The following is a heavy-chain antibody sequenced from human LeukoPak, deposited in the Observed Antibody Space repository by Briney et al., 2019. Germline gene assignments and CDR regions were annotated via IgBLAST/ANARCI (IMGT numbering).Heavy chain of an antibody. V-gene: IGHV4-34*01. CDR1: GGSFSGDY. Sequence: PSETLSLTCAVYGGSFSGDYWSWIRQPPGKGLEWIGEINHSGSTNYNPSLKSRVTIPVDTSKKQVSLKLSSVTAADTAVYYCARARYCSGGSCKYFDYWGQGTLVTVSS. CDR2: INHSGST. J-gene: IGHJ4*02. CDR3: ARARYCSGGSCKYFDY. D-gene: IGHD2-15*01.